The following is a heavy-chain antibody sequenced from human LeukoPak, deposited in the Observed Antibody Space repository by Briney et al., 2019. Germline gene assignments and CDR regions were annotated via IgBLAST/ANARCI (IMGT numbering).Heavy chain of an antibody. V-gene: IGHV3-66*01. CDR2: IYSASRT. J-gene: IGHJ4*02. Sequence: GGSLTLSCATSGFTFSNAWMSWVRQAPGKGLEWVSIIYSASRTFYADSVKGRFTISRDNSKNTVSLQMNSLRAEDTAVYYCARGPRIEVAGTYFDYWGQGALVTVSS. CDR3: ARGPRIEVAGTYFDY. D-gene: IGHD6-19*01. CDR1: GFTFSNAW.